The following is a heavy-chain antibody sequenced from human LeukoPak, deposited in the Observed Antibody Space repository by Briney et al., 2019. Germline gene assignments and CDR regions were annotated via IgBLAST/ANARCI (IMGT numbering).Heavy chain of an antibody. CDR2: IYYSGST. J-gene: IGHJ5*02. CDR3: ARTVTHYYDSSGYGSGWFDP. V-gene: IGHV4-39*07. Sequence: PSETLSLTCTVSGGSISSSSYYWGWIRQPPGTGLEWIGSIYYSGSTYYNPSLKSRVTISVDTSKNQFSLKLSSVTAADTAVYYCARTVTHYYDSSGYGSGWFDPWGQGTLVTVSS. CDR1: GGSISSSSYY. D-gene: IGHD3-22*01.